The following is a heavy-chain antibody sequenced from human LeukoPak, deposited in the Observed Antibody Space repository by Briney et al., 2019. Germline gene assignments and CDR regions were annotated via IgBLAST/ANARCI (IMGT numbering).Heavy chain of an antibody. CDR3: ARDRYCSGGSCSSAADC. V-gene: IGHV3-48*03. D-gene: IGHD2-15*01. CDR2: ISSSGDTI. CDR1: GFTFSSYE. J-gene: IGHJ4*02. Sequence: PGGSLRLSCAASGFTFSSYEMNWVRQAPGRGPQWVSYISSSGDTIYYADSVKGRFTTSRDNAKNSLYLQMNSLRAEDTAVYYCARDRYCSGGSCSSAADCWGQGKLVTVSS.